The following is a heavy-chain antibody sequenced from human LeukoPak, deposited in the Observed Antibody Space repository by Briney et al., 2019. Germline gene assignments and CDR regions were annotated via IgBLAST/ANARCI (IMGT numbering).Heavy chain of an antibody. D-gene: IGHD3-10*01. CDR3: ARVYYYGSGSYHNYYYYGMDV. CDR2: ISSSSYI. J-gene: IGHJ6*02. CDR1: GFTFGSYS. V-gene: IGHV3-21*01. Sequence: GGSLRLSCAASGFTFGSYSMNWVRQAPGKGLEWVSSISSSSYIYYADSVKGRFTISRDNAKNSLYLQMNSLRAEDTAVYYCARVYYYGSGSYHNYYYYGMDVWGRGTTVTVSS.